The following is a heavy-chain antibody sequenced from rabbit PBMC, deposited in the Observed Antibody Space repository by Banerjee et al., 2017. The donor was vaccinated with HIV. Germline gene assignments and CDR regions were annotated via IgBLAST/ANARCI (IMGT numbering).Heavy chain of an antibody. Sequence: QSLEESGGDLVKPGASLTLTCTASGFSFSSGYYMCWVRQAPGKGLEWIACIYAGGSGSTYYATWATGRFTISKTASTTVTLQMTSLTAADTATYFCARDHPYAVYGGHGYADLWGPGTLVTVS. V-gene: IGHV1S40*01. CDR3: ARDHPYAVYGGHGYADL. J-gene: IGHJ4*01. CDR1: GFSFSSGYY. D-gene: IGHD6-1*01. CDR2: IYAGGSGST.